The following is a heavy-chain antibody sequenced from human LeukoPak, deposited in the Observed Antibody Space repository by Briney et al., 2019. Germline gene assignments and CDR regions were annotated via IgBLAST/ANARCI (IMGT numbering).Heavy chain of an antibody. CDR1: GFIFSNYP. CDR2: IDGASNYI. V-gene: IGHV3-21*04. Sequence: GGSLRLSCAASGFIFSNYPMNWVRQAPGKGLEWVSTIDGASNYIEYADSVKGRFTISRDNARNSLYLQMSSLRAEDTAVYYCVKGGGNVRRYFEYWGQGTLVTVSS. J-gene: IGHJ4*02. D-gene: IGHD4-23*01. CDR3: VKGGGNVRRYFEY.